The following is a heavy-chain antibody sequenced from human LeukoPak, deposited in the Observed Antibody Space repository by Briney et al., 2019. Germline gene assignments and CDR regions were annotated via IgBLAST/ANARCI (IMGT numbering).Heavy chain of an antibody. CDR2: ISAYNGNT. Sequence: ASVKVSCKASGYTFTSYGISWVRQAPGQGLEWMGWISAYNGNTNYAQKLQGRVTMTTDTSTSTAYMELRSLRSDDTAVYYCARDLWAVLTGAAAGTTGDYWGQGTLVTVSS. J-gene: IGHJ4*02. CDR3: ARDLWAVLTGAAAGTTGDY. V-gene: IGHV1-18*01. CDR1: GYTFTSYG. D-gene: IGHD6-13*01.